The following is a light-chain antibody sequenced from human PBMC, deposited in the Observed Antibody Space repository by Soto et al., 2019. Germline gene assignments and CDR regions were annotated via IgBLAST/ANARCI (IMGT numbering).Light chain of an antibody. J-gene: IGKJ1*01. CDR1: QNIGDW. Sequence: DIQMTQSRSTLSASVGDRATISFRASQNIGDWLAWYQQKPGKAPRLLIYKASSLDSGVPSRFSGSGSGTEFTLTISSLQPDDSATYYCQQYNTFWTFGQGTKVDIK. CDR3: QQYNTFWT. V-gene: IGKV1-5*03. CDR2: KAS.